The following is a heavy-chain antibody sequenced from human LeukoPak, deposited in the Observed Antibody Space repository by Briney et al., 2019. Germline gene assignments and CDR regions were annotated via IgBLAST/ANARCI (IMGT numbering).Heavy chain of an antibody. CDR1: GFSFDDYA. CDR2: ISGDGGST. V-gene: IGHV3-43*02. CDR3: AKAGGYNYGHYGMDV. J-gene: IGHJ6*02. Sequence: GGSLRLSCAASGFSFDDYAMHWVHQAPGKGLEWVSLISGDGGSTYYADSMKGRFTISRDNSKNSLYLQLNSLRTEDTALYYCAKAGGYNYGHYGMDVWGQGTTVTVSS. D-gene: IGHD5-18*01.